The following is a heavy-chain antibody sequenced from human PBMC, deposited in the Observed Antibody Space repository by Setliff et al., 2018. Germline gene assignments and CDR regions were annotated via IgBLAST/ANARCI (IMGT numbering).Heavy chain of an antibody. Sequence: PSETLSLTCTVYGASFSNYYWGWVRQPPEERLEWIAEFDHSGTPNYHPSLMCRVTISVDTSKNQFSLRLSSVTAADTAVYYCRFWSGYLKNDFWGQGTLVTVSS. J-gene: IGHJ4*02. CDR3: RFWSGYLKNDF. D-gene: IGHD3-3*01. CDR2: FDHSGTP. V-gene: IGHV4-34*01. CDR1: GASFSNYY.